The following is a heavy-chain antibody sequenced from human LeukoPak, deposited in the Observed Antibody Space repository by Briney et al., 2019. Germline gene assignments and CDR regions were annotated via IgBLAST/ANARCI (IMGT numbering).Heavy chain of an antibody. Sequence: GGSLRFSCAVSGFTFSDYYMSWIRQAPGKGLEWVSYISSSGSTIYYADSVKGRFTISRDNAKNSLYLQMNSLRAEDTAVYFCARDQFDYDYVWGSYRYAASDHWGQGTLVTVSS. CDR1: GFTFSDYY. CDR3: ARDQFDYDYVWGSYRYAASDH. CDR2: ISSSGSTI. V-gene: IGHV3-11*04. D-gene: IGHD3-16*02. J-gene: IGHJ5*02.